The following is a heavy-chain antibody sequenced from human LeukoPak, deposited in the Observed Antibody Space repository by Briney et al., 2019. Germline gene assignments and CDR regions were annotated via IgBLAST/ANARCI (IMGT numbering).Heavy chain of an antibody. CDR3: ARELPTEAFDY. V-gene: IGHV3-21*01. CDR2: IGSSSNSI. CDR1: GFTFSSYW. Sequence: GGSLRLSCAASGFTFSSYWMSWVRQAPGKGLEWVSSIGSSSNSIYYTDSVKGRFTISRDNAKNSLYLQMNSLRAEDTAVYYCARELPTEAFDYWGQGTLVTVSS. J-gene: IGHJ4*02. D-gene: IGHD1-26*01.